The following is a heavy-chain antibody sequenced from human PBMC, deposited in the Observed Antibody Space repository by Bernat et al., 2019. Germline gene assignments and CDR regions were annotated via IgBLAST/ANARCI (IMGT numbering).Heavy chain of an antibody. CDR3: ARPRKVVVAAPNYYYYGMDV. J-gene: IGHJ6*02. CDR2: IWYDGSNK. Sequence: QVQLVESGGGVVQPGRSLRLSCAASGFTFSSYGMHWVRQAPGKGLEWVAVIWYDGSNKYYADSVKGRFTISRDNSKNTLYLQMNSLRAEDTAVYYCARPRKVVVAAPNYYYYGMDVWGQGTTVTVSS. V-gene: IGHV3-33*01. D-gene: IGHD2-15*01. CDR1: GFTFSSYG.